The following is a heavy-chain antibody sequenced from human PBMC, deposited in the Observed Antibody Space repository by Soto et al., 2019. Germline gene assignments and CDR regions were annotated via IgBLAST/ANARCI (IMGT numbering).Heavy chain of an antibody. J-gene: IGHJ4*02. Sequence: SETLSLTCIVSGGSVGGVTFYWGWIRQPPGKGLEWIGCVYYSGSPNYNPSLKSRVSMSVDRSKNQFSLKLVSVTAADTAMYYCARVRHPMRWYLDLWGKGTLVPVAS. CDR3: ARVRHPMRWYLDL. D-gene: IGHD2-15*01. CDR1: GGSVGGVTFY. V-gene: IGHV4-39*07. CDR2: VYYSGSP.